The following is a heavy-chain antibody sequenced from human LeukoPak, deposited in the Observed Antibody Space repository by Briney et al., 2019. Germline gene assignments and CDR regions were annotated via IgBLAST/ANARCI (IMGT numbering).Heavy chain of an antibody. CDR3: ARDRRGIVVVMPDH. CDR2: INPNSGGT. J-gene: IGHJ5*02. D-gene: IGHD2-2*01. Sequence: ASVKVSCKASGYTFTGYYMHWVRQAPGQGLEWMGWINPNSGGTNYAQKFQGRVTMTRDTSISTAYMELSRLRSDDTAVYYCARDRRGIVVVMPDHWGQGTLVTVSS. CDR1: GYTFTGYY. V-gene: IGHV1-2*02.